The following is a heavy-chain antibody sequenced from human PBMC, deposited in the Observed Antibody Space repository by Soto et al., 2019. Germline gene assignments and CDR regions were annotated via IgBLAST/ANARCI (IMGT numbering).Heavy chain of an antibody. D-gene: IGHD4-17*01. CDR2: ISAYNGNT. V-gene: IGHV1-18*01. J-gene: IGHJ4*02. CDR1: GYTFTSYG. CDR3: ARVYGDYGAFDY. Sequence: ASVKVSCKASGYTFTSYGISWVRQAPGQGLEWMGWISAYNGNTNYAQKLQGRVTMTTDTSTSTAYKELRSLRSDDTAVYYCARVYGDYGAFDYWGQGTLVTVSS.